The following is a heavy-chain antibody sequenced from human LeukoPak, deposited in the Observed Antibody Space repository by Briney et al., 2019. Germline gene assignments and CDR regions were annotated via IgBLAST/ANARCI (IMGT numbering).Heavy chain of an antibody. Sequence: PGGSLRLSCAASGFTFSSSPMSWGRQAPGKGLEWVSGISDSGANTYYADSVKGRFTISRDNSKNTLYPQMNSLRAEDTAVYYCAKDRTSSPAGYWGQGTLVTVSS. CDR3: AKDRTSSPAGY. J-gene: IGHJ4*02. CDR1: GFTFSSSP. V-gene: IGHV3-23*01. D-gene: IGHD6-13*01. CDR2: ISDSGANT.